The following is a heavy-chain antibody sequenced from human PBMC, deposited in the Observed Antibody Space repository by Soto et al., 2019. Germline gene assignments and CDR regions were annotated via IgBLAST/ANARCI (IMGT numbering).Heavy chain of an antibody. CDR3: ASSWLLGLGGMYV. Sequence: EVQVVESGGGLVQPGGYLRLSCAASGFTFSDHYMDWVRQAPRKGLEWVGRTRNKAHSYPTEYPASAKGRFTISRDELKSSLYLQMSSLKSKDTAVYDFASSWLLGLGGMYVRGEGTTDTDSP. V-gene: IGHV3-72*01. CDR2: TRNKAHSYPT. D-gene: IGHD3-22*01. J-gene: IGHJ6*04. CDR1: GFTFSDHY.